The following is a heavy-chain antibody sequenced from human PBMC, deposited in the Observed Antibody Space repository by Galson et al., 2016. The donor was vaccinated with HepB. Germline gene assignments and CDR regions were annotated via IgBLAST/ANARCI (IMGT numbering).Heavy chain of an antibody. Sequence: SLRLSCAASGFTFSSYWMHWVRQAPGKGLVWVSRINGDGSSIDYADSVKGRFIISRDNAKNTLYLQRNSLRAEDTAVYFCARDLGYYGSGTYFYYYDYWGQGTPVTVSS. CDR1: GFTFSSYW. V-gene: IGHV3-74*01. D-gene: IGHD3-10*01. CDR3: ARDLGYYGSGTYFYYYDY. J-gene: IGHJ4*02. CDR2: INGDGSSI.